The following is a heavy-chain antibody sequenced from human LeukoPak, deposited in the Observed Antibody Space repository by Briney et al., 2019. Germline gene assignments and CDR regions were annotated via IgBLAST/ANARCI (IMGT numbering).Heavy chain of an antibody. CDR2: ISYDGSNK. CDR1: GFTFSTYA. CDR3: ARGGLGYCSSSRCPSLGDD. J-gene: IGHJ4*02. D-gene: IGHD2-2*01. V-gene: IGHV3-30-3*01. Sequence: PGGSLRLSCVDSGFTFSTYAMHWVRQAPGKGLEWVAVISYDGSNKYFADSVKGRFSISRDNSKNTLNLQMNSLRVEDTAVYYCARGGLGYCSSSRCPSLGDDWGQGTLVTVSS.